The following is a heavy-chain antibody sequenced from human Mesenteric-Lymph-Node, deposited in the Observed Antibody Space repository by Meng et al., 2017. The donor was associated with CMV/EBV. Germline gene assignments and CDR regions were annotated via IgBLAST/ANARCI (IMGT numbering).Heavy chain of an antibody. D-gene: IGHD4-17*01. CDR3: ARGGDRFRDYGPLDY. V-gene: IGHV5-51*01. CDR2: IYPDDSDT. J-gene: IGHJ4*02. CDR1: GYSFTSYW. Sequence: KVSCKGSGYSFTSYWIGWVRQMPGKGLEYMGIIYPDDSDTRDSPSFQGQVTVSVDKSINTAYLQWSSLKASDSAMYYCARGGDRFRDYGPLDYWGQGTLVTVSS.